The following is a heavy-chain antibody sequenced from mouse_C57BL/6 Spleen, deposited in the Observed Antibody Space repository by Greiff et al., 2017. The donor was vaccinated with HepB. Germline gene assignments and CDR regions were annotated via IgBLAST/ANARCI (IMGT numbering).Heavy chain of an antibody. CDR3: ARRARSYAMDY. V-gene: IGHV1-55*01. CDR2: IYPGSGST. D-gene: IGHD3-3*01. Sequence: VQLQQPGAELVKPGASGKMSCKASGYTFTSYWITWVKQRPGQGLGWIGDIYPGSGSTNYNEKFKSKATLTVDTSSSTAYMQLSSLTSEDSAVYYCARRARSYAMDYWGQGTSVTVSS. CDR1: GYTFTSYW. J-gene: IGHJ4*01.